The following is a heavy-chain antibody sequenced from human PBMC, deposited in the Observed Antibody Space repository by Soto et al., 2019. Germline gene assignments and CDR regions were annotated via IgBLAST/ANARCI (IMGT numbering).Heavy chain of an antibody. CDR3: ARGRPLYYDYVWWSYRRENVPLDY. CDR1: GGSISSGGYY. D-gene: IGHD3-16*02. V-gene: IGHV4-31*03. Sequence: SETLSLTCTVSGGSISSGGYYWSWIREHSGKGLEWIGYIYYSGSTYYNPSLKSRVTISVDTSKNQFSLKLSSVTAADTSVYYCARGRPLYYDYVWWSYRRENVPLDYWGQGTLVTVSS. J-gene: IGHJ4*02. CDR2: IYYSGST.